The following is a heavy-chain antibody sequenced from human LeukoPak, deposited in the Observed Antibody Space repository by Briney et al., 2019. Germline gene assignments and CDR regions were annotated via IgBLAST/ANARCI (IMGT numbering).Heavy chain of an antibody. Sequence: GGSLRLSCAASGFTFSGSAMHWVRQACGKGLEWVGRTRSKVNSYATAYAASVKGRFTISRDDSKNTAYLQMNSLKTEDTAVYYCTRQSYYYDSSGYPWWYFDLWGRGTLVTVSS. D-gene: IGHD3-22*01. J-gene: IGHJ2*01. CDR3: TRQSYYYDSSGYPWWYFDL. CDR1: GFTFSGSA. CDR2: TRSKVNSYAT. V-gene: IGHV3-73*01.